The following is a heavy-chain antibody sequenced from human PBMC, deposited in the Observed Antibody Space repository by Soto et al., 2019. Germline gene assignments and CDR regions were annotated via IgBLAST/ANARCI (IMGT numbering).Heavy chain of an antibody. CDR2: INSDRSST. D-gene: IGHD2-15*01. J-gene: IGHJ6*02. V-gene: IGHV3-74*01. CDR3: ARGVRIVSMDA. CDR1: GFTFSSYW. Sequence: GGSLRLSCAASGFTFSSYWMHWVRQAPGKGLVWVSRINSDRSSTSYADSVKGRFTISRDNAKNTLYLQMNSLRAEDTAVHYCARGVRIVSMDAWGQGTTVTVSS.